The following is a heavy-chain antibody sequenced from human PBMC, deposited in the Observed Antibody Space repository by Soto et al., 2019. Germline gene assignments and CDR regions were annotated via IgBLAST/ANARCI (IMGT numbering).Heavy chain of an antibody. CDR1: GGSLSGATYS. Sequence: PSETLSLTCGASGGSLSGATYSWNWIRQPPGKGLEWIGYIFPSGTTYYNPSLKSRVTISIDVSKNQFSLSLRSLTAADTAVYYCARSREFDYWSQGTLVTVSS. CDR3: ARSREFDY. J-gene: IGHJ4*02. V-gene: IGHV4-30-2*01. CDR2: IFPSGTT.